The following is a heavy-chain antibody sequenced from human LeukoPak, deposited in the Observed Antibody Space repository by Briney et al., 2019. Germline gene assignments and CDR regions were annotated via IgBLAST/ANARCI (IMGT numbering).Heavy chain of an antibody. J-gene: IGHJ4*02. V-gene: IGHV3-66*01. CDR1: GFSVNGDY. Sequence: GGSLRLSCAASGFSVNGDYMGWVRQAPGKGLEWVSVIYDGGDTYYADSVKGRFTISRDNSKNTLFLQMNRLRADDTAVYYCAREVRAYSSSSMGFDYWGQGTLVTVSS. D-gene: IGHD6-6*01. CDR3: AREVRAYSSSSMGFDY. CDR2: IYDGGDT.